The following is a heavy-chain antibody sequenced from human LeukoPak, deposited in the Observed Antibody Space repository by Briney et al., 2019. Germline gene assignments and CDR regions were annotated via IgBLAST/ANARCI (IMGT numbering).Heavy chain of an antibody. V-gene: IGHV3-30*03. CDR3: ARGLAKQGYYFDY. J-gene: IGHJ4*02. CDR2: IAYDGSNE. D-gene: IGHD1/OR15-1a*01. CDR1: GFTFSNYG. Sequence: GGSLRLSCAASGFTFSNYGMHWVRQAPGKGLEWVAVIAYDGSNEYYAEFVKGRFTISRDNSKNTLYLQMYSLRAEDTAVYYCARGLAKQGYYFDYWGQGTLVTVSS.